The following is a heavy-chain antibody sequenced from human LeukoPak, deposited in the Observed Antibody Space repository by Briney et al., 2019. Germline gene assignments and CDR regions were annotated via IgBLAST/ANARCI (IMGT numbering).Heavy chain of an antibody. CDR2: ISGSGGST. D-gene: IGHD6-19*01. CDR3: AKSAPHQWLGSFDY. Sequence: GGSLRPSCAASGFTFSSYVMSWVRQAPGKGLEWVSAISGSGGSTYYADSVKGRFTNSRDNSKNTLYLQMNSLRAEDTAVYYCAKSAPHQWLGSFDYWGQGTLVTVSS. V-gene: IGHV3-23*01. CDR1: GFTFSSYV. J-gene: IGHJ4*02.